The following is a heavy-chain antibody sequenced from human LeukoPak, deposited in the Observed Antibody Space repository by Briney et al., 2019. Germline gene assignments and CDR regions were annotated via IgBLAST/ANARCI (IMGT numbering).Heavy chain of an antibody. J-gene: IGHJ3*02. CDR3: ATASGSYDDAFDI. D-gene: IGHD1-26*01. CDR2: ISAYNGNT. CDR1: GYTFTSYG. V-gene: IGHV1-18*01. Sequence: ASVKVSCKASGYTFTSYGISWVRQAPGQGLEWMGWISAYNGNTNYAQKLQGRVTMTTDTSTSTAYMELSSLRSEDTAVYYCATASGSYDDAFDIWGQGTMVTVSS.